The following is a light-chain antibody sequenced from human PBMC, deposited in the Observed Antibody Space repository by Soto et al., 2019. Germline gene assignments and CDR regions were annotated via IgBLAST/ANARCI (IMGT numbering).Light chain of an antibody. V-gene: IGKV3-11*01. CDR3: QQRSNWPSIS. CDR1: QSVSNY. J-gene: IGKJ5*01. Sequence: EIVLTQSPATLSLSPGERATLSCRASQSVSNYLAWYQHKPGQAPRLLIYGASNRATDIPARFSGSGSGTDFTLTISSLEPEDFAVYYCQQRSNWPSISFGQGTRLEIK. CDR2: GAS.